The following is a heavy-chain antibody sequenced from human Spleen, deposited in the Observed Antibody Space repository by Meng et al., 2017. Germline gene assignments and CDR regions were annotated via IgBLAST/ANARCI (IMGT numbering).Heavy chain of an antibody. CDR2: IKSKTDGGTT. D-gene: IGHD5-12*01. CDR3: SGHIDY. V-gene: IGHV3-15*01. CDR1: GVTFSGSD. J-gene: IGHJ4*02. Sequence: GESLKISCAVSGVTFSGSDIHWVRQASGKGLEWVGRIKSKTDGGTTDYAAPVKGRFTISRDDSKNTVYLQMNSLKTEDTAVYYCSGHIDYWGQGTLVTVSS.